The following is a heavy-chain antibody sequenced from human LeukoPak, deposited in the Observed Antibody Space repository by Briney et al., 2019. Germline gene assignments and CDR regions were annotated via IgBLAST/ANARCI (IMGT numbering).Heavy chain of an antibody. CDR1: GFTFSDYY. CDR3: ARGRDGYKY. V-gene: IGHV3-11*01. J-gene: IGHJ4*02. CDR2: ISSRGKTV. Sequence: GGSLRLSCAASGFTFSDYYMSWIRQAPDKGLEWVSYISSRGKTVHYADSVKGRFTTSRDNAEMSLYLQMDSLRAEDTAIYFCARGRDGYKYWGPGTRVTASS. D-gene: IGHD5-24*01.